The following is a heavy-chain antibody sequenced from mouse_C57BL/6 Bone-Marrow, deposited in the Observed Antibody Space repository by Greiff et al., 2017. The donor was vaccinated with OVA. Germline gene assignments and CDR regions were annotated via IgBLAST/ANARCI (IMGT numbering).Heavy chain of an antibody. CDR1: GYSITSCYY. CDR2: ISYDGSN. Sequence: EVKLQESGPGLVKPSQSLSLTCSVTGYSITSCYYWNWLRQVPGNKLEWMGYISYDGSNNYNPSLKNRISITRDTSKNQFFLKLNSVTTEDTATYYCAREEYSNRYFDYWGRGTTLTVSS. D-gene: IGHD2-5*01. CDR3: AREEYSNRYFDY. V-gene: IGHV3-6*02. J-gene: IGHJ2*01.